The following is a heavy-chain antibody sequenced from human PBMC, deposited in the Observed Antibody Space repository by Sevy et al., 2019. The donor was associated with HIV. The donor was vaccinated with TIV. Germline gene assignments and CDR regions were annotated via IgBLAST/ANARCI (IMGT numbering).Heavy chain of an antibody. V-gene: IGHV1-2*06. J-gene: IGHJ4*02. Sequence: ASVKVSCKASGYTFTGYHMHWVRQAPGQGLEWMGRINPNSGGTNFAQKFQGRVTLTRDTSISTAYMELSSLRSDDTAVYFCARDLGYGQAEGPDFWGQGTLVTVSS. CDR2: INPNSGGT. D-gene: IGHD5-18*01. CDR3: ARDLGYGQAEGPDF. CDR1: GYTFTGYH.